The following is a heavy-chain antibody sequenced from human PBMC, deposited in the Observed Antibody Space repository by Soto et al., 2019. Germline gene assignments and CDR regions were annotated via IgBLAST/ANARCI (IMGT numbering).Heavy chain of an antibody. D-gene: IGHD4-17*01. J-gene: IGHJ4*02. Sequence: TSETLSLTCTVSGGSISSGGYYWSWIRQHPGKGLEWIGYIYYSGSTYYNPSLKSRVTISVDTSKNQFSLKLSSVTAADTAVYYCARDSGNGDPTFDYWGQGTLVTVSS. CDR3: ARDSGNGDPTFDY. CDR2: IYYSGST. V-gene: IGHV4-31*03. CDR1: GGSISSGGYY.